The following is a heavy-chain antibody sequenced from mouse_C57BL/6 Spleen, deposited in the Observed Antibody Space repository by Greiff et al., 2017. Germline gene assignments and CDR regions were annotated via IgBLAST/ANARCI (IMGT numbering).Heavy chain of an antibody. CDR2: ISSGGSYT. Sequence: EVMLVESGGDLVKPGGSLKLSCAASGFTFSSYGMSWVRQTPDKRLEWVATISSGGSYTYYPDSVKGRFTLSRDNAKNTLYLQMSSLKSEDTAMYYCARQGGSSSYYAMDYWGQGTSVTVSS. J-gene: IGHJ4*01. CDR3: ARQGGSSSYYAMDY. CDR1: GFTFSSYG. V-gene: IGHV5-6*01. D-gene: IGHD1-1*01.